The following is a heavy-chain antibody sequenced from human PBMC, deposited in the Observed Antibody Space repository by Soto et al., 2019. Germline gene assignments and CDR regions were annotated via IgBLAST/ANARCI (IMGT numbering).Heavy chain of an antibody. V-gene: IGHV4-59*01. J-gene: IGHJ4*02. D-gene: IGHD1-26*01. CDR3: ARELEARRSRIFDY. Sequence: SETLSLTCTVSGGSISSYYWSWIRQPPGKGLEWIGYIYYSGSTNYNPSLKSRVTISVDTSKNQFSLKLSSVTAADTAVYYCARELEARRSRIFDYWGQGTLVTVSS. CDR1: GGSISSYY. CDR2: IYYSGST.